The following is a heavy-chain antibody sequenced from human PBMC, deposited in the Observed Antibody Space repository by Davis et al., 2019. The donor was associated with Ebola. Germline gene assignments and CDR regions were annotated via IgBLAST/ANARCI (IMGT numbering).Heavy chain of an antibody. CDR2: INPSGGST. CDR3: ASTLDSSGYYHNWFDP. Sequence: GESLKISCAASGFTFSSYAMHWVRQAPGQGLEWMGIINPSGGSTSYAQKFQGRVTMTRDTSTSTVYMELSSLRSEDTAVYYCASTLDSSGYYHNWFDPWGQGTLVTVSS. D-gene: IGHD3-22*01. CDR1: GFTFSSYA. J-gene: IGHJ5*02. V-gene: IGHV1-46*01.